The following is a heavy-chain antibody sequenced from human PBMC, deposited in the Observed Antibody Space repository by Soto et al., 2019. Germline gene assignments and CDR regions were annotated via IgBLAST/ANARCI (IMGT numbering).Heavy chain of an antibody. V-gene: IGHV4-31*03. D-gene: IGHD5-18*01. CDR3: ARDGGTAMVLDP. CDR1: GASISSYGYY. Sequence: QVQLQESGPGLVKPSQTLSLTCTVSGASISSYGYYWNWIRQHPGTGLEWIGYIYHSGSTYYNPSLKSRVTISLDMSKNRFSLNLSSVTAADTAIYYCARDGGTAMVLDPWGQGTLVTVSS. J-gene: IGHJ5*02. CDR2: IYHSGST.